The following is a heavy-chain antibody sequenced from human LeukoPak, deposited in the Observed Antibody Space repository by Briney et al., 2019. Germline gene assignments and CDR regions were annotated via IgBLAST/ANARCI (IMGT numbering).Heavy chain of an antibody. J-gene: IGHJ4*02. CDR1: GVSFSSYA. CDR2: ISGSGGST. V-gene: IGHV3-23*01. CDR3: AKDRQRYSIQGDLDY. Sequence: GGSLRLSCAASGVSFSSYAMSWVRQAPGKGLEWVSAISGSGGSTYYADSVKGRFPLSRHNSKNTLYLQMNSLRAEDTAVYYCAKDRQRYSIQGDLDYWGQGTLVTVSS. D-gene: IGHD6-13*01.